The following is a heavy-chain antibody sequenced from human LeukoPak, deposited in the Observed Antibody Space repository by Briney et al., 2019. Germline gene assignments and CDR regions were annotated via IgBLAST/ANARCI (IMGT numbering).Heavy chain of an antibody. V-gene: IGHV4-39*01. CDR1: GGSISSSSYY. CDR3: ARRRTMFVYFAGKLDY. Sequence: SETLSLTCTVSGGSISSSSYYWGWIRQPPGKGLEWIGSIYYSGSTNNNPSLKSRVTISVDTTKNQFSLKLSSVTAADTAVYYGARRRTMFVYFAGKLDYCGQGTPVTVSS. CDR2: IYYSGST. D-gene: IGHD3-10*02. J-gene: IGHJ4*02.